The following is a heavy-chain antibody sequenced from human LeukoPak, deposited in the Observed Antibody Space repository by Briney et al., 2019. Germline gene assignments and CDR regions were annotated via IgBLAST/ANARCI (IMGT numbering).Heavy chain of an antibody. Sequence: GGSLRLSCAASRFTFSDYYMSWVRQAPGKGLAWVSYMSSGGSTVSYADSVKGRFTISRDNAENSLYLQMNSLRVEDTAVYYCARVLRGGNSGYTFDIWGQGTMVTVSS. V-gene: IGHV3-11*01. CDR3: ARVLRGGNSGYTFDI. CDR2: MSSGGSTV. J-gene: IGHJ3*02. D-gene: IGHD4-23*01. CDR1: RFTFSDYY.